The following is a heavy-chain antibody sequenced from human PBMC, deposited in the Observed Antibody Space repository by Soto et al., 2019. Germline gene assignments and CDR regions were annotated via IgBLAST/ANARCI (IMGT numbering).Heavy chain of an antibody. CDR1: GFSLSTSGVG. CDR3: AHILVVAASYYFDY. CDR2: IYWDDDK. J-gene: IGHJ4*02. V-gene: IGHV2-5*02. Sequence: QITLKESGPTLVKPTQTLTLTCTFSGFSLSTSGVGVGWIRQPPGKALEWLALIYWDDDKRYSPSLKSTLTITKDTSKNQVVLTMTNMDPVDTATYYCAHILVVAASYYFDYWGQGTLVTVSS. D-gene: IGHD2-15*01.